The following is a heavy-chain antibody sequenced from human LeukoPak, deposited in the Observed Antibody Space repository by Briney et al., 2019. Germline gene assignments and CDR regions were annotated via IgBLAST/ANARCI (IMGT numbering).Heavy chain of an antibody. CDR3: ARETVAASGIDAFDI. V-gene: IGHV4-4*07. CDR1: GGSISNYY. J-gene: IGHJ3*02. Sequence: PSETLSLTCSVSGGSISNYYWSWIRQPAGKGLEWIGRIYTSESTNYNPSLKSRVTISTDKSKNQFPLKLSSVTAADTAVYYCARETVAASGIDAFDIWGQGTMVTVSS. CDR2: IYTSEST. D-gene: IGHD6-13*01.